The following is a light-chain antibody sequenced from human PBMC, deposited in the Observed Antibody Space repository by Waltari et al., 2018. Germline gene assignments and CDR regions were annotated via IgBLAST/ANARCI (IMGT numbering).Light chain of an antibody. CDR1: SSDVGYYNY. CDR3: CSYAGSYTYV. V-gene: IGLV2-11*01. CDR2: DVS. Sequence: QSALTQPRSVSGSPGQSVTISCTGTSSDVGYYNYLSWYQQYPGKAPKLIIYDVSKRPSGVPDRFPGSKSCNTASLTISGLQTEDEADYYCCSYAGSYTYVFGTGTKVTVL. J-gene: IGLJ1*01.